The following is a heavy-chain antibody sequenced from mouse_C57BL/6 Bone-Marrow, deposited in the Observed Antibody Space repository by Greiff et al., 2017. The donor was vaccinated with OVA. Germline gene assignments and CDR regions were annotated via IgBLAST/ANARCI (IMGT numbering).Heavy chain of an antibody. CDR2: ISSGGSYT. CDR3: ARSYYDYDGGPWYFDV. Sequence: DVMLVESGGDLVKPGGSLKLSCAASGFTFSSYGMSWVRQTPDKRLEWVATISSGGSYTYSPDSVKVRFTISRDNAKNTLYLQMSSLKSEDTAMYYSARSYYDYDGGPWYFDVWGTGTTVTVSS. V-gene: IGHV5-6*02. CDR1: GFTFSSYG. D-gene: IGHD2-4*01. J-gene: IGHJ1*03.